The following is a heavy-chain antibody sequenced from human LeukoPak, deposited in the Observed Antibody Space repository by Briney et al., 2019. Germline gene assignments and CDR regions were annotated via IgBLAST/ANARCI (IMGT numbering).Heavy chain of an antibody. J-gene: IGHJ4*02. D-gene: IGHD3-10*01. CDR3: ARALWFGETFPAY. CDR2: IYSGGST. Sequence: GGSLRLSCTVSGFTVSSNSMSWVRQAPGKGLEWVSVIYSGGSTYYADSVKGRFTISRDNAKNSLYLQMNSLRAEDTAVYYCARALWFGETFPAYWGQGTLVTVSS. V-gene: IGHV3-53*01. CDR1: GFTVSSNS.